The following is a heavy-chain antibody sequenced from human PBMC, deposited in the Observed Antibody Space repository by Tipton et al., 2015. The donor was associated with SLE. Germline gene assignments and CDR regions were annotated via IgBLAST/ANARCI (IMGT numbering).Heavy chain of an antibody. CDR3: TRGRQFHAGYFHY. CDR1: GFTFGDYA. V-gene: IGHV3-49*04. J-gene: IGHJ1*01. CDR2: IRSTPYGGTP. D-gene: IGHD5-24*01. Sequence: RSLRLSCTASGFTFGDYAMNWVRQAPGKGLEWVSFIRSTPYGGTPEYAASVKGRFTISRDDSKSIAYLQMNSLKTEDTAVYYCTRGRQFHAGYFHYWGQGTLVTVSS.